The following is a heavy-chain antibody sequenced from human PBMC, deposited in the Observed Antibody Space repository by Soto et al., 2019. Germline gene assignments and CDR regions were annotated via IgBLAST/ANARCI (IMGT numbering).Heavy chain of an antibody. J-gene: IGHJ6*02. V-gene: IGHV1-69*13. D-gene: IGHD1-1*01. CDR1: GGNFTTYT. CDR3: ARDYTGTTNYYYGMDV. Sequence: SVKVSCKASGGNFTTYTITWVRQAPGQGLEWMGKIIPFFGTTKYAQKFQGRVTITADESTSTAYMELISLRSEDTAVYFCARDYTGTTNYYYGMDVWGQGTTVTVSS. CDR2: IIPFFGTT.